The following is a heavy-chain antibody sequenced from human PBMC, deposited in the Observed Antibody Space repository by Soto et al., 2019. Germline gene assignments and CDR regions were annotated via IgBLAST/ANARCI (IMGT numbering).Heavy chain of an antibody. Sequence: GGFLRVSCTASGCTFGDYAMRWFRQAPGKGLEWVGFIRSKAYGGTTEYAASVKGRFTISRDDSKSIAYLQMNSLKSEDTAVYYCTRVRVAVDLEHWGQGTLVTVSS. CDR3: TRVRVAVDLEH. CDR2: IRSKAYGGTT. J-gene: IGHJ1*01. D-gene: IGHD6-19*01. V-gene: IGHV3-49*03. CDR1: GCTFGDYA.